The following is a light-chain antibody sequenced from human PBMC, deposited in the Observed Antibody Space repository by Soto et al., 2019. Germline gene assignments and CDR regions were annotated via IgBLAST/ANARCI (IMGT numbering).Light chain of an antibody. Sequence: QSVLTQPASVSGSPGPSITISCTGTRKDFGNYNLVSWYQQHPGKAPKLVIYEASKRPSGVSNRFSASKSGNTASLTISGLQAEDEADYYCCSYAGSTTFYVFGTGTKAPS. CDR1: RKDFGNYNL. V-gene: IGLV2-23*01. CDR3: CSYAGSTTFYV. CDR2: EAS. J-gene: IGLJ1*01.